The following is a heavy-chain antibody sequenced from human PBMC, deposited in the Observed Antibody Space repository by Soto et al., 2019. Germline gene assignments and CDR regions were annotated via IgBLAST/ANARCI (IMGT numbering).Heavy chain of an antibody. V-gene: IGHV4-34*01. CDR3: ASYHYLDLWTGSRHYMDV. CDR2: INHSGTT. J-gene: IGHJ6*03. D-gene: IGHD3-9*01. CDR1: GGSLNGYY. Sequence: QVHLEQWGAGLLNPSETLSLTCAVYGGSLNGYYWSWVRQSPGKGLEWIGEINHSGTTNYNPSLKTRVTISADTAKHQFSLRLSSVTAADSAVYYCASYHYLDLWTGSRHYMDVWGSGTTVTVSS.